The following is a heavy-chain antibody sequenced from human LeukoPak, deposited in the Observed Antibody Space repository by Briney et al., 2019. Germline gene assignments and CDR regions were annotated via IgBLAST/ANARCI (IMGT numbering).Heavy chain of an antibody. CDR2: INSDGSST. CDR3: VRSYASYSSSWSFSYYFDY. J-gene: IGHJ4*02. CDR1: GFTFSTYY. D-gene: IGHD6-13*01. V-gene: IGHV3-74*01. Sequence: GGSLRLSCEASGFTFSTYYMHWVRQAPGKGLVWVSRINSDGSSTLYADSVKGRFTISRDNGKNTLYLQMNSLRAEDTAVYYCVRSYASYSSSWSFSYYFDYWGQGTLVPVSS.